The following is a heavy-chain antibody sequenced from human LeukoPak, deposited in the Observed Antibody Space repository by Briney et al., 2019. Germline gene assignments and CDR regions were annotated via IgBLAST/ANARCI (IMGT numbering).Heavy chain of an antibody. D-gene: IGHD6-13*01. Sequence: RPSETLSLTCDVSGGSIRGYYWSWIRQPAGEGLEWIGRVHTSGSTTYNPSVKSRVTLSQDTSKNQFYLRLTSVTAADTAVYYCARDQKSSSWYYFDYWGQGTLVTVSS. CDR1: GGSIRGYY. CDR3: ARDQKSSSWYYFDY. V-gene: IGHV4-4*07. J-gene: IGHJ4*02. CDR2: VHTSGST.